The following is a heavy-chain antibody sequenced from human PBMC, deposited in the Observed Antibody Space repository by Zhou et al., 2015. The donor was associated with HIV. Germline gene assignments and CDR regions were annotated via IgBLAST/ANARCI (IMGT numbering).Heavy chain of an antibody. V-gene: IGHV1-69*06. D-gene: IGHD2-21*01. Sequence: VQSGAEVRKPGASVKVSCKTSGGTFSSYSISWVRQAPGQGLEWMGGIIPMFNRANYAHKFQGRVTITADRSTSTAYMELRSLRSEDTAAYYCAREGWGSWYFDLWGRGTLVSVSS. CDR3: AREGWGSWYFDL. J-gene: IGHJ2*01. CDR1: GGTFSSYS. CDR2: IIPMFNRA.